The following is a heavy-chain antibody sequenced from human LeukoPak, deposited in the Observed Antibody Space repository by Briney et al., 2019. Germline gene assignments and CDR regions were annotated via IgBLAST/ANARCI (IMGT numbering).Heavy chain of an antibody. J-gene: IGHJ4*02. CDR2: ISSSGSTI. V-gene: IGHV3-48*03. D-gene: IGHD3-16*01. Sequence: GGSLRLSCAASGFTFSSYEMNWVRQAPGKGLEGVSYISSSGSTIYYADSVKSRFTISRDNAKNSLYLQMNSLRAEDTAVYYCGRGRLRNQYWGQGTLVTVSS. CDR1: GFTFSSYE. CDR3: GRGRLRNQY.